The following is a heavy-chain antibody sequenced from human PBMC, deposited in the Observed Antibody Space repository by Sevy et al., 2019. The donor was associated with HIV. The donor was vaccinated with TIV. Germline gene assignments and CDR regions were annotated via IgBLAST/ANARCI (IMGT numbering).Heavy chain of an antibody. CDR2: ISWNSGSI. J-gene: IGHJ6*02. V-gene: IGHV3-9*01. Sequence: GGSLRLSCAASGFTFDDYAMHWVRQAPGKGLEWVSGISWNSGSIGYADSVKGRFTISRDNAKNSLYLQMNSLRAEDTALYYCAKDMAVAGRDYYYGMDVRGQGTTVTVSS. CDR3: AKDMAVAGRDYYYGMDV. D-gene: IGHD6-19*01. CDR1: GFTFDDYA.